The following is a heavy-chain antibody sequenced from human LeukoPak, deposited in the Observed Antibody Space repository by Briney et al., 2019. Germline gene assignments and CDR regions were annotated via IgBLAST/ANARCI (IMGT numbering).Heavy chain of an antibody. CDR2: MNPYSGGT. J-gene: IGHJ4*02. CDR3: ARSRARGVPYFDY. D-gene: IGHD3-10*01. V-gene: IGHV1-2*02. CDR1: GYTFTCYY. Sequence: ASVKVSCKASGYTFTCYYMHWVRQAPGQGLEWMGWMNPYSGGTNYAQKFQGRVTMTRDTSISTAYMELRSLRSDDTAVYYCARSRARGVPYFDYWGQGTLVTVSS.